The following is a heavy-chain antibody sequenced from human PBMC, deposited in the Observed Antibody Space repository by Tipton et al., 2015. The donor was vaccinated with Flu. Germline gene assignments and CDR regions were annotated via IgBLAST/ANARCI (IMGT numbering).Heavy chain of an antibody. CDR1: GGSISSSSYY. Sequence: TLSLTCTVSGGSISSSSYYWGWIRQPPGKGLEWIGYIYYSGSTNYNPSLKSRVTISVDTSKNQFSLKLSSVTAADTAVYYCATEYRGGGNRYYFDYWGQGTLVTVSS. J-gene: IGHJ4*02. CDR2: IYYSGST. D-gene: IGHD4-23*01. CDR3: ATEYRGGGNRYYFDY. V-gene: IGHV4-61*05.